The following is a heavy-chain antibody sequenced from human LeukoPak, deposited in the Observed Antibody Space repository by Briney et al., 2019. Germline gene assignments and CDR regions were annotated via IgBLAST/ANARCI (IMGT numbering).Heavy chain of an antibody. CDR2: IYHSGST. V-gene: IGHV4-38-2*02. J-gene: IGHJ5*02. CDR3: ARGRFLEWLSKNNWFDP. CDR1: GYSISSGYY. Sequence: SETLSLTCTVSGYSISSGYYWGWIRQPPGKGLEWIGSIYHSGSTYYNPSLKSRVTISVDTSKNQFSLKLSSVTAADTAVYYCARGRFLEWLSKNNWFDPWGQGTLVTVSS. D-gene: IGHD3-3*01.